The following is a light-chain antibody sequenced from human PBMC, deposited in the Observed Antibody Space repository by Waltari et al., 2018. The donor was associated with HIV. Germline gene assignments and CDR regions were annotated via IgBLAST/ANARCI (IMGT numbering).Light chain of an antibody. J-gene: IGLJ1*01. CDR3: CSHAGSSIYFV. CDR2: EVN. V-gene: IGLV2-23*02. Sequence: QSALTQPASASGSPGQSITISCTGPSSDVGSYNIVSCYQQKPGKAPKDMIYEVNKRPSGVSNRFSGSKSGNTASLTISGLQAEDEAEYYCCSHAGSSIYFVFGTGTKVTVL. CDR1: SSDVGSYNI.